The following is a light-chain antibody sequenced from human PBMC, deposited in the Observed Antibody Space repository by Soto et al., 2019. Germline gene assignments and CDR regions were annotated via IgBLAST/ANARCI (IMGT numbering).Light chain of an antibody. Sequence: DIVMTQSPLSLPVTPGEPASISCRSSQSLLHSNGYNYLDWYLQNPGQSPQLLIYLAFTRASGVPDRFSGSGSGTDFTLKISRVEAEDVGVYYCMQALQTPPTFGGGTKVEIK. CDR2: LAF. CDR3: MQALQTPPT. J-gene: IGKJ4*01. V-gene: IGKV2-28*01. CDR1: QSLLHSNGYNY.